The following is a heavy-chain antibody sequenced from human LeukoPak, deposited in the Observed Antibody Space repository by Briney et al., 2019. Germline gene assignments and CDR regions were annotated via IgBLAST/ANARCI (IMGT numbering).Heavy chain of an antibody. CDR2: IKRDGSEK. Sequence: GGSLRLSCAASGFTFSNYWMIWVRQAPGKGLEWVGNIKRDGSEKRYADSVRGRFTISRDNAQTSLYLQMNSLRAEDTAVYYCARASKPWLQLTWGQGTLVTVSS. J-gene: IGHJ5*02. CDR3: ARASKPWLQLT. CDR1: GFTFSNYW. D-gene: IGHD5-24*01. V-gene: IGHV3-7*05.